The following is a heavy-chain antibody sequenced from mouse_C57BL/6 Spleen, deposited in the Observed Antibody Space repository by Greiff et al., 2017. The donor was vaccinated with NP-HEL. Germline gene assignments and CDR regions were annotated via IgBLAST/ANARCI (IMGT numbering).Heavy chain of an antibody. Sequence: EVQLQQSGAELVRPGASVKLSCTASGFNIKDYYMHWVKQRPEQGLEWIGRIDPEDGDTEYAPKFQGKATMTADTSSNTAYLQLSSLTSEDTAVYYCTTWFITTESWFAYWGQGTLVTVSA. D-gene: IGHD1-1*01. CDR2: IDPEDGDT. CDR1: GFNIKDYY. J-gene: IGHJ3*01. CDR3: TTWFITTESWFAY. V-gene: IGHV14-1*01.